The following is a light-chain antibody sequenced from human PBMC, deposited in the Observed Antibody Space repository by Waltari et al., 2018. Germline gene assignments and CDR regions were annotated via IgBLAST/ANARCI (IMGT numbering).Light chain of an antibody. CDR3: MPALPTRT. V-gene: IGKV2-28*01. CDR2: CGS. J-gene: IGKJ1*01. Sequence: DMGRTQCPLDRPVTPGEAASISGRSSQSLLHSNVYNYLDWYLPKPGQSPQLLIYCGSNRASGVPDRFRCRGSGTDFPLKISRVEAEDVGVSSCMPALPTRTFGQGTQVEIK. CDR1: QSLLHSNVYNY.